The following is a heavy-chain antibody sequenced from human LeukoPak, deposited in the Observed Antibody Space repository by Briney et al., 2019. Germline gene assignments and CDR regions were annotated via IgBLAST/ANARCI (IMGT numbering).Heavy chain of an antibody. CDR2: ISYDGSNK. CDR1: GFTFSSYA. J-gene: IGHJ4*02. CDR3: ARGPKSGVVVVITGHNGDFDY. Sequence: AGGSLRLSCAASGFTFSSYAMHWVRQAPGKGLEWMAVISYDGSNKYYADSVKGRFTISRDNSKNTLYLQMNSLRAEDTAVYYCARGPKSGVVVVITGHNGDFDYWGQGTLVTVSS. V-gene: IGHV3-30-3*01. D-gene: IGHD3-22*01.